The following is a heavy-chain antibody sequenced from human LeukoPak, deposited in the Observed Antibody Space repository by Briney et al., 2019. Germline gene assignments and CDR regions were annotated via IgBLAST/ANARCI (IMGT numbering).Heavy chain of an antibody. CDR1: GYTFTDSY. CDR2: INPNSGDT. Sequence: ASVKVSCKASGYTFTDSYMHWVRQAPGQGLEWMGWINPNSGDTNYAQKFQGRVTLTRDTSISTTYMELTSLRSDDTAVYYCAREKYYYDYWGQGTLVTVSS. J-gene: IGHJ4*02. D-gene: IGHD2/OR15-2a*01. V-gene: IGHV1-2*02. CDR3: AREKYYYDY.